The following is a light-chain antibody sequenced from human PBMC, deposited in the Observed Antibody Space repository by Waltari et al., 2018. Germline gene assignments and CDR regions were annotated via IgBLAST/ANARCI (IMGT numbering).Light chain of an antibody. J-gene: IGLJ2*01. V-gene: IGLV1-44*01. CDR2: IDN. CDR3: AAWDDSLSSVV. CDR1: SSNIGGNT. Sequence: QSVLTQPPSASGTPGQRVTISCSGRSSNIGGNTVAWYQQVPGASPKLLIYIDNGRPSGVPDRFSGSKSGTSASLAISGLQSEDEALYYCAAWDDSLSSVVFGGGTKLTVL.